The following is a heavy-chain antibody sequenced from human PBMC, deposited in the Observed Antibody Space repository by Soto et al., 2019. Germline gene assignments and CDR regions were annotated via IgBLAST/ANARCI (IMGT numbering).Heavy chain of an antibody. D-gene: IGHD4-17*01. CDR1: GFTFSSYA. V-gene: IGHV3-23*01. Sequence: GGSLRLSCAASGFTFSSYAMSWVRQAPGKGLEWVSAISGSGGSTYYADSVKGRFTISRDNSKNTLYLQMNSLRAEDTAVYYCAKAPLDYGDYNYYYYGMDVWGQGTTVTVSS. CDR2: ISGSGGST. CDR3: AKAPLDYGDYNYYYYGMDV. J-gene: IGHJ6*02.